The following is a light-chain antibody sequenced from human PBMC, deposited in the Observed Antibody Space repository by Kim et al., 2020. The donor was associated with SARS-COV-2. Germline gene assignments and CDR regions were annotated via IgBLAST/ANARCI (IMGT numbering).Light chain of an antibody. Sequence: LPPGEQATLSCRASQSVSSYLAWYQQKPGQAPRLLIYDASNRATGIPARFSGSGSGTDFTLTISSLEPEDFAVYYCQQRSNWPLTFGGGTKVDIK. CDR3: QQRSNWPLT. CDR2: DAS. J-gene: IGKJ4*01. CDR1: QSVSSY. V-gene: IGKV3-11*01.